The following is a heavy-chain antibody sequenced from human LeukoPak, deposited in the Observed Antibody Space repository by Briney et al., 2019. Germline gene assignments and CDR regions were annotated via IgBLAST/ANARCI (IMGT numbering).Heavy chain of an antibody. V-gene: IGHV5-51*01. CDR3: ARRGIAVAGHFDY. D-gene: IGHD6-19*01. J-gene: IGHJ4*02. Sequence: GESLKISFKGSGYSFTSYWIGWVRRMPGKGLGWMGIIYPGDSDTRYSPSFQGQVTISADKSISTAYLQWSSLKASDTAMYYCARRGIAVAGHFDYWGQGTLVTVSS. CDR2: IYPGDSDT. CDR1: GYSFTSYW.